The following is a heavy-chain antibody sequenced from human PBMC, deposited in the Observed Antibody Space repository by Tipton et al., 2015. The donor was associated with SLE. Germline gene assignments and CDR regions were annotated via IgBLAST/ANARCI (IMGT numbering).Heavy chain of an antibody. J-gene: IGHJ4*02. D-gene: IGHD3-16*01. CDR3: ARHGIGASGLGGY. CDR1: GGSISSSSYY. V-gene: IGHV4-39*01. Sequence: LRLSCTVSGGSISSSSYYWGWIRQPPGKGLEWIGSIYDSGSTYYNPSLKSRVTISVDTSKNQFSLKLSSVTAADTAVYYCARHGIGASGLGGYWGQGTLVTVSS. CDR2: IYDSGST.